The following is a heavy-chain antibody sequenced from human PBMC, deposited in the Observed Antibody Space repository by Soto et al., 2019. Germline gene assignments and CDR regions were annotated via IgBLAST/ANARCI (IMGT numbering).Heavy chain of an antibody. CDR3: VRGDNWNDEASDY. D-gene: IGHD1-1*01. Sequence: QVQLVESGGGVVQPGRSLRLSCAASGFMFSNHGMHWVRQAPGKGLEWVAVIWSDGNNRYYADSVKGRFTISRDNSKNTLYLQMNSVRADDTAVYYCVRGDNWNDEASDYWGQGTLVTVSS. CDR1: GFMFSNHG. V-gene: IGHV3-33*01. J-gene: IGHJ4*02. CDR2: IWSDGNNR.